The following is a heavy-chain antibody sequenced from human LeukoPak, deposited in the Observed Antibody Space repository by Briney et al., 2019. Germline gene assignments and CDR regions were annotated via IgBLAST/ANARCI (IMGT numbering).Heavy chain of an antibody. CDR3: AKDAGYYDSSGYYLD. CDR2: ISGSGGST. D-gene: IGHD3-22*01. J-gene: IGHJ4*02. Sequence: GGSLRLSCAASGFTFSSYAMSWVRQAPGKGLEWVSAISGSGGSTYYADSVKGRFTISRDNSKNTPYLQMNSLRAEDTAVYYCAKDAGYYDSSGYYLDWGQGTLVTVSS. V-gene: IGHV3-23*01. CDR1: GFTFSSYA.